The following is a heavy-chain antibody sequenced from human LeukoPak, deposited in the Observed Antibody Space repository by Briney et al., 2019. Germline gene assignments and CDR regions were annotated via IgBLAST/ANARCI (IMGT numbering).Heavy chain of an antibody. CDR1: GFSFSDYA. V-gene: IGHV3-23*01. J-gene: IGHJ4*02. D-gene: IGHD1-14*01. Sequence: PGGSLRLSCAASGFSFSDYAMSWVRQAPGKGLEWVSGLSGRDGSTYYANSVKGRFTISSDNSKNTLYLQMNSLRAEDTAVYYCAKPGEFFKSFFALWGQGTLVTVSS. CDR3: AKPGEFFKSFFAL. CDR2: LSGRDGST.